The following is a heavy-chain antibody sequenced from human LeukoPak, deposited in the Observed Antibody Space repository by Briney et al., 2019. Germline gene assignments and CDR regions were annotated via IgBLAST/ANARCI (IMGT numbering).Heavy chain of an antibody. V-gene: IGHV4-39*07. J-gene: IGHJ5*02. CDR1: GGSISSSSYY. CDR3: ARDGLDYDFWSGYYR. Sequence: PSETLSPTCTVSGGSISSSSYYWGWIRQPPGKGLEWIGSIYYSGSTYYSPSLKSRVTISVDTSKNQFSLKLSSVTAADTAVYYCARDGLDYDFWSGYYRWGQGTLVTVSS. CDR2: IYYSGST. D-gene: IGHD3-3*01.